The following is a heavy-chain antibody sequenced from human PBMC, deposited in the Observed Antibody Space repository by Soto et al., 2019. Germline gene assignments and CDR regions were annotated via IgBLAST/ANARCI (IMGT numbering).Heavy chain of an antibody. Sequence: PGGALRRSCVAFGCDCRSYEMNWVRQAPGKGLEWVSNIRANDESIYYADSVKGRVSVSRDNAKNSLFLEMNSLRVDDTAVYYCARETLRDAIDICGQGTMVTV. CDR1: GCDCRSYE. CDR2: IRANDESI. V-gene: IGHV3-48*03. J-gene: IGHJ3*02. CDR3: ARETLRDAIDI.